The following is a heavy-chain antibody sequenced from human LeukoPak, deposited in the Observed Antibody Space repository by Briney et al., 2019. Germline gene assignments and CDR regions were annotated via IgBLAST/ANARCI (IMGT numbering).Heavy chain of an antibody. J-gene: IGHJ3*02. V-gene: IGHV4-59*01. CDR2: IYYSGST. Sequence: SETLPLTCTVSGGSISSYYWSWIRQPPGKGLEWIGYIYYSGSTNYNPSLKSRVTISVDTSKNQFSLKLSSVTAADTAVYYCAREVGGYVWGSYPPGHDAFDIWGQGTMVTVSS. D-gene: IGHD3-16*02. CDR3: AREVGGYVWGSYPPGHDAFDI. CDR1: GGSISSYY.